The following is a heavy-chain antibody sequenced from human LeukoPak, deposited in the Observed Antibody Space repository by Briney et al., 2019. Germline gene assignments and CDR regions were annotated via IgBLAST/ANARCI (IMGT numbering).Heavy chain of an antibody. CDR3: ARGTGYSSGWYQFRDAFDI. V-gene: IGHV1-46*01. D-gene: IGHD6-19*01. Sequence: ASVKVSCKASGYTFTSYYMHRVRQAPGQGLEWMGIINPSSGSTSYAQKFQGRVTMTRDTSTSTVYMELSSLGSEDTAVYYCARGTGYSSGWYQFRDAFDIWGQGTMVTVSS. CDR1: GYTFTSYY. J-gene: IGHJ3*02. CDR2: INPSSGST.